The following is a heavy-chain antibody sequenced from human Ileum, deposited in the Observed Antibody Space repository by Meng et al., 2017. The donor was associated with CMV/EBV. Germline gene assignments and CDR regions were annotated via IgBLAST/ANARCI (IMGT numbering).Heavy chain of an antibody. CDR1: GFNFSSYG. J-gene: IGHJ4*02. CDR3: ATLQYCRSITCYPDY. D-gene: IGHD2-15*01. Sequence: QEYLVESGGGVVQPGGSLRLSWVTSGFNFSSYGMHWVRQAPGKGLEWVAFLQYDGSEEDYGDSVKGRFTISRDISKDTLYLQMNRLRSEDTAIYYCATLQYCRSITCYPDYWGQGTLVTVAS. CDR2: LQYDGSEE. V-gene: IGHV3-30*02.